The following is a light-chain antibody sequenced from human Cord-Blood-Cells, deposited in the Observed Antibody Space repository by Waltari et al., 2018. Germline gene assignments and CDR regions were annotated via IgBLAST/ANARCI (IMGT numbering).Light chain of an antibody. CDR1: QRISSY. V-gene: IGKV1-39*01. CDR3: QHSYSTPLT. J-gene: IGKJ4*01. Sequence: DIQMPQSPSSLSASVVDSVPITCRAHQRISSYLNWYQQKPGKAHKLLIYAASSLQITAPSRFSGSGSGTDATLTISRHQPEDFATYYCQHSYSTPLTFGAGPKVAIK. CDR2: AAS.